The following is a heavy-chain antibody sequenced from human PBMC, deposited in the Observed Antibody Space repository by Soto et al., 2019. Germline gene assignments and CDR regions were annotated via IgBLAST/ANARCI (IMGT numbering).Heavy chain of an antibody. J-gene: IGHJ3*02. CDR1: GFSITFYW. D-gene: IGHD4-17*01. Sequence: GGSLRLSCAASGFSITFYWMSWVRQAPGKGLEWVANIKQDGSEKYYVDSVKGRFTISRDNAKNSVYLQMNSLRAEDTAVYYCANRLDYGDYDAFEIWGQGTMVTVSS. CDR3: ANRLDYGDYDAFEI. CDR2: IKQDGSEK. V-gene: IGHV3-7*01.